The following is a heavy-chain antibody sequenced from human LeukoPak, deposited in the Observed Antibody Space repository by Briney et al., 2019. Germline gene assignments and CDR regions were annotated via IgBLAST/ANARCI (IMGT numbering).Heavy chain of an antibody. J-gene: IGHJ4*02. CDR3: ARVDIAAAGKDY. Sequence: GGSLRLSCAASGFTFSNHWMSWVRQAPGKGLEWVANIKQDGTEKYYVDSVKGRFTISRDNAKNSLYLQMNSLRAEDTAVYYCARVDIAAAGKDYWGQGTLVTVSS. V-gene: IGHV3-7*01. CDR2: IKQDGTEK. D-gene: IGHD6-13*01. CDR1: GFTFSNHW.